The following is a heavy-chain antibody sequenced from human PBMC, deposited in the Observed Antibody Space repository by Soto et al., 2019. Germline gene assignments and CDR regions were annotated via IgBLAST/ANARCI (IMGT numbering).Heavy chain of an antibody. CDR2: IHYSGST. V-gene: IGHV4-61*01. CDR1: GGSVNIGTYY. Sequence: QVQLQESDPGLVKPSETLSLTCTVPGGSVNIGTYYWSWFRQPPGKGLEWIGFIHYSGSTNYNPSLKSRVTMSVDTSKNQFSLKLSSVNAADKAVYYCTRGGDAYKNGHWGQGTLVTVSS. CDR3: TRGGDAYKNGH. J-gene: IGHJ4*02. D-gene: IGHD2-21*01.